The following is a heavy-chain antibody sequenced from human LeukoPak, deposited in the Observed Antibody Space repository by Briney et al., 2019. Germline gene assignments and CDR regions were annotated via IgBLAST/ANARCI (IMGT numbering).Heavy chain of an antibody. CDR1: GFNLSSYA. Sequence: PGGSLRLSCAASGFNLSSYAMHWVRQAPGKELEYVSTISADGGSTFYANSVKGRFIISRDNSKNTLYLQMGNLRTEDMAVYYCARKSWVAFFFDYWGQGTLVTVSS. CDR3: ARKSWVAFFFDY. V-gene: IGHV3-64*01. CDR2: ISADGGST. J-gene: IGHJ4*02. D-gene: IGHD2-15*01.